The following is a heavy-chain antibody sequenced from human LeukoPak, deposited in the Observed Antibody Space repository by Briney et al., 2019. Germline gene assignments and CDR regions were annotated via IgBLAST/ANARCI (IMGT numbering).Heavy chain of an antibody. D-gene: IGHD6-6*01. Sequence: ASVKVSCKASGYTFTSYAMHWVRQAPGQRLEWMGWINAGNGNTKYSQKFQGRVTITRDTSASTAYMELSSLRSEDTAVYYCARAPANQYSSSLNWFDPWGQGTLVTVSS. CDR2: INAGNGNT. CDR1: GYTFTSYA. V-gene: IGHV1-3*01. J-gene: IGHJ5*02. CDR3: ARAPANQYSSSLNWFDP.